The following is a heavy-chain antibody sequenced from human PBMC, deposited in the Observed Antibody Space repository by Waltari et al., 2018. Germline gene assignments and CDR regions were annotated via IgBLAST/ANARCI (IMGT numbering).Heavy chain of an antibody. V-gene: IGHV4-34*01. CDR1: GGSFSGYY. CDR3: ARYEDYYGSGSYYPDAEYFQH. CDR2: INHSGST. J-gene: IGHJ1*01. D-gene: IGHD3-10*01. Sequence: QVQLQQWGAGLLKPSETLSLTCAVYGGSFSGYYWSWIRQPPGKGLEWIGEINHSGSTNYNPSLKSRVTISVDTSKNQFSLKLSSVTAADTAVYYCARYEDYYGSGSYYPDAEYFQHWGQGTLVTVSS.